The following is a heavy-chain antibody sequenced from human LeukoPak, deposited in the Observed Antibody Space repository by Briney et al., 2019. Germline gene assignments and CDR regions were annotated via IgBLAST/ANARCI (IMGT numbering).Heavy chain of an antibody. D-gene: IGHD1-14*01. Sequence: ASVKVSCKASGYTFTGYYMHWVRQAPGQGPEWMGWINPNSGGTNYAQKFQGRVTMTRDTSISTAYMELSRLRSDDTAVYYCARDKQRNHYYGMDVWGQGTTVTVSS. V-gene: IGHV1-2*02. CDR1: GYTFTGYY. CDR3: ARDKQRNHYYGMDV. J-gene: IGHJ6*02. CDR2: INPNSGGT.